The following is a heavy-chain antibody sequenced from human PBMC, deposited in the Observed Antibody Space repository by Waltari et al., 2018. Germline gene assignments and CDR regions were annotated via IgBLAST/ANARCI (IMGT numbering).Heavy chain of an antibody. D-gene: IGHD1-26*01. CDR2: VTPKSGAT. CDR1: GASFNANF. J-gene: IGHJ3*01. V-gene: IGHV1-2*02. CDR3: ARGLQTRKSGTYLNPFDL. Sequence: QVQLVQSGPEVKKTGASVKVSCKASGASFNANFVNWVRKVPGQGPQWMGWVTPKSGATKYAPKFQGRVSMTRDTSITTLYLELSSLRSDDTAIYYCARGLQTRKSGTYLNPFDLWGQGTKVTVSS.